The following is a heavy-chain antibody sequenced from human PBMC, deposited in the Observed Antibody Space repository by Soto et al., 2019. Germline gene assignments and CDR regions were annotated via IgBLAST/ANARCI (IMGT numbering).Heavy chain of an antibody. CDR3: VRDGYCVSSSCSFLPEG. CDR2: ISKTGTTT. V-gene: IGHV3-48*02. CDR1: GFTFSSYG. Sequence: PGRSLRLSCVASGFTFSSYGMNWVRQSPGKGLEWLSSISKTGTTTYYADSVKGRFTISRDNAKNSLYLQMNSLRDEDMAVYYCVRDGYCVSSSCSFLPEGWGQGSTVTVS. J-gene: IGHJ6*01. D-gene: IGHD2-2*03.